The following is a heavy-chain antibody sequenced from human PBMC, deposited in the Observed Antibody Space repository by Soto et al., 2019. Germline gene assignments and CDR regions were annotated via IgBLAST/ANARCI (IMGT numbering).Heavy chain of an antibody. V-gene: IGHV1-69*08. CDR2: IIPILGIA. D-gene: IGHD3-10*01. CDR3: ARDSSQGSGSPFLGY. CDR1: GGTFSSYT. J-gene: IGHJ4*02. Sequence: QVQLVQSGAEVKKPGSSVKVSCKASGGTFSSYTISWVRQAPGQGLEWMGRIIPILGIANYAQKFQGRVTITADKSTSTAYMELSSLRSEDTAVYYCARDSSQGSGSPFLGYWGQGTLVTVSS.